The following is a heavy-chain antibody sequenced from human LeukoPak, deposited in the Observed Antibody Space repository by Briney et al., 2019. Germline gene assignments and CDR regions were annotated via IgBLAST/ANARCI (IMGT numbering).Heavy chain of an antibody. Sequence: ASVKVSCKVSGYTLTELSMHWVRQAPGKGLEWMGGFDPEDGETIYAQKFQGRVTMTEDTSTDTAYMELSSLRSEDTAVYYFATSPKDIVVVVAASFDFWGQGTLVTVSS. CDR3: ATSPKDIVVVVAASFDF. CDR2: FDPEDGET. V-gene: IGHV1-24*01. D-gene: IGHD2-15*01. J-gene: IGHJ4*02. CDR1: GYTLTELS.